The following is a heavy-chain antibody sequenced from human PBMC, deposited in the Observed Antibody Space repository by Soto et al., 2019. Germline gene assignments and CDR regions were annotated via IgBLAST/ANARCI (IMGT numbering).Heavy chain of an antibody. J-gene: IGHJ6*02. CDR3: ARGIAAAGTRYYYYYGMDV. CDR2: IIPILGIA. CDR1: GGTFSSYT. Sequence: QVQLVQSGAEVKKPGSSVKVSCKASGGTFSSYTISWVRQAPGQGLEWMGRIIPILGIANYAQKFQGRVTTTADKSTSTAYMELSSLRSEDTAVYYCARGIAAAGTRYYYYYGMDVWGQGTTVTVSS. D-gene: IGHD6-13*01. V-gene: IGHV1-69*02.